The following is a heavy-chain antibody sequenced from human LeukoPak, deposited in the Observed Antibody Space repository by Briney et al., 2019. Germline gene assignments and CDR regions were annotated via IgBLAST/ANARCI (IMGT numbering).Heavy chain of an antibody. D-gene: IGHD6-19*01. CDR3: ARVISYSSGWRGREDYYYYMDV. J-gene: IGHJ6*03. CDR2: INTNTANP. CDR1: GYTFTSNG. V-gene: IGHV7-4-1*02. Sequence: ASVKVSCKASGYTFTSNGISWVRQAPGQGLEWMGWINTNTANPTYAQGLTGRFVFSLDTSVTTAYLQISSLKAEDTAVYYCARVISYSSGWRGREDYYYYMDVWGKGTTVTVSS.